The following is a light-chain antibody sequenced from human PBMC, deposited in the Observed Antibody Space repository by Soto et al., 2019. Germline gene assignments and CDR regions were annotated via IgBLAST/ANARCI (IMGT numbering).Light chain of an antibody. V-gene: IGKV3-20*01. CDR3: QQYDSSPRT. Sequence: EIVMTQSPATLSLSPGERATLSCRASQSVSSSYLAWYQQKPGQAPRLLIYRTSNRATGIPDGFSGSGSGTDFTLTISRLEPEDFAVYWCQQYDSSPRTFGRGTKVDIK. CDR1: QSVSSSY. J-gene: IGKJ1*01. CDR2: RTS.